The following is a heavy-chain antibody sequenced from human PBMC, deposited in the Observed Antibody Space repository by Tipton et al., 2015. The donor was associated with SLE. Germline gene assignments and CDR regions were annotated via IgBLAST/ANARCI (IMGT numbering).Heavy chain of an antibody. V-gene: IGHV4-59*11. Sequence: TLSLTCTVSGGSISSHYWSWIRQPPGKGLEWIGYIYYSGSTNYNPSLKSRVTIFIDTSKKQFSLKMRSMTAADTALYYCSRRSGAFDIWGQGTVVTVSS. CDR2: IYYSGST. J-gene: IGHJ3*02. CDR3: SRRSGAFDI. CDR1: GGSISSHY.